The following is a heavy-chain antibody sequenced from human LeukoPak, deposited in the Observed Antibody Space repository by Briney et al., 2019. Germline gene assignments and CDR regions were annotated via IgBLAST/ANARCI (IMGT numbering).Heavy chain of an antibody. V-gene: IGHV6-1*01. CDR2: IYHRAKWHN. J-gene: IGHJ5*02. Sequence: LSLTCAISVDWVSSNSAAWNWIRQSPSRGLEWLGRIYHRAKWHNDYALSVKSRITINPDTSKKQFSLQLNSLTPDYTAVYYWAGSYYDSSGYYLEFDNGFDHWGQGTLVTVSS. CDR1: VDWVSSNSAA. CDR3: AGSYYDSSGYYLEFDNGFDH. D-gene: IGHD3-22*01.